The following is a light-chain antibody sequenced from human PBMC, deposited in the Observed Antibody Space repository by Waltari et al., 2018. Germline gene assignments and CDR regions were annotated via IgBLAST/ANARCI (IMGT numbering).Light chain of an antibody. CDR3: QQSYTLPYT. CDR1: QTMYNS. Sequence: DIQMTQSPSPLSASVGDRVTITFRASQTMYNSLNWYQHKPGKAPKLLISDTSTLQSGVPSRFSGRGSGTEFTLTISRLQPEDFGTYYCQQSYTLPYTFGQGTKLDI. V-gene: IGKV1-39*01. J-gene: IGKJ2*01. CDR2: DTS.